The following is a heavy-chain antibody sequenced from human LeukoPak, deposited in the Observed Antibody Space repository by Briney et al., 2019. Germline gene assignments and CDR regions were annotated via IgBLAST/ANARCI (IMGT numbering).Heavy chain of an antibody. V-gene: IGHV4-59*12. Sequence: SETLSLTCTVSGGSISSYYWSWIRQPPGKGLEWIGYIYYSGSTNYNPSLKSRVTISVDTSKNQFSLKLSSVTAADTAVYYCAREYCSGGRCYSAYWGQGTLVTVSS. CDR1: GGSISSYY. CDR2: IYYSGST. J-gene: IGHJ4*02. D-gene: IGHD2-15*01. CDR3: AREYCSGGRCYSAY.